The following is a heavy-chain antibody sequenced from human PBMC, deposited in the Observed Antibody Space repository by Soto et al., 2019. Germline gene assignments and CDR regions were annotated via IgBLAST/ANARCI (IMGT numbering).Heavy chain of an antibody. CDR3: ARHLDLEGPIDAPGYFDL. J-gene: IGHJ2*01. CDR2: IYYSGST. CDR1: GGSISSSSYY. Sequence: QLQLQESGPGLVKPSETLSLTCTVSGGSISSSSYYWGWIRQPPGKGLEWIGSIYYSGSTYYNPSLKGGVTISVDTFKTQFSLKLSSVTAADTAVYYCARHLDLEGPIDAPGYFDLWGRGTLVTVSS. V-gene: IGHV4-39*01. D-gene: IGHD3-3*01.